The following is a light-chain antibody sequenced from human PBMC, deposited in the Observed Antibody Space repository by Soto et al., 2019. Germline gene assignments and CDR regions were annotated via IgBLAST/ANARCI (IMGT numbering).Light chain of an antibody. CDR3: MQGTHWPYT. CDR1: QSLVSSDENTF. J-gene: IGKJ2*01. V-gene: IGKV2-30*01. CDR2: KFF. Sequence: EVVMTQSPLSLPVTLGQPASISCRSSQSLVSSDENTFLDWFHQRPGQSPRRLIYKFFNRDSGVPDRFSGSGSGTDFTLKISRVEAEDVGVYYCMQGTHWPYTCGQGTKREIK.